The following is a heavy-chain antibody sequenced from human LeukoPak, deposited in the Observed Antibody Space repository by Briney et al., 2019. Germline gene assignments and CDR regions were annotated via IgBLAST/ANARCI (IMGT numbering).Heavy chain of an antibody. D-gene: IGHD3-22*01. CDR2: ISYDGSNK. J-gene: IGHJ6*02. V-gene: IGHV3-30-3*01. CDR3: ARENYYDSSGYGDSQQEAYYHYGMDV. CDR1: GFTFSSYA. Sequence: PGGSLRLSCAASGFTFSSYAMHWVRQAPGKGLEWVAVISYDGSNKYYADSVKGRFTISRDNSKNTLYLQMNSLRAEDTAVYYCARENYYDSSGYGDSQQEAYYHYGMDVWGQGTTVTVPS.